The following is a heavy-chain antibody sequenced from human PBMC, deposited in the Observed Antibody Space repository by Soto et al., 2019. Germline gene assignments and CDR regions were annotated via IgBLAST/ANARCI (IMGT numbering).Heavy chain of an antibody. CDR1: GYTFTGYY. J-gene: IGHJ4*02. CDR2: INPNSGGT. Sequence: VKVSCKASGYTFTGYYMHWVRQAPGQGLEWMGWINPNSGGTNYAQKFQGRVTMTRDTSISTAYMELSRLRSDDTAVYYCARSTKYSSSLSNLDYWGQGTLVTVSS. D-gene: IGHD6-13*01. V-gene: IGHV1-2*02. CDR3: ARSTKYSSSLSNLDY.